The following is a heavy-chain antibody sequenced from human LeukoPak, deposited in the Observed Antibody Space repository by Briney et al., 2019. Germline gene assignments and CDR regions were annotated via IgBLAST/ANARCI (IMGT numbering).Heavy chain of an antibody. CDR3: ARLYYYDSSGYYFHNDAFDI. D-gene: IGHD3-22*01. V-gene: IGHV4-59*01. CDR2: IYYSGST. CDR1: GGSISSYF. Sequence: PSETLSLTCTVSGGSISSYFWSWIRQPPGKGLKWIGYIYYSGSTNYNPSLKSRVTISVDTSKNQFSLKLSSVTAADTAVYYCARLYYYDSSGYYFHNDAFDIWGQGTMVTVSS. J-gene: IGHJ3*02.